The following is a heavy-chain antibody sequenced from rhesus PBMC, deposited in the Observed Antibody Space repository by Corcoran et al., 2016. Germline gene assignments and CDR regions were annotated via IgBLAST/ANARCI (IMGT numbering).Heavy chain of an antibody. CDR2: INSGKGST. D-gene: IGHD6-13*01. J-gene: IGHJ4*01. Sequence: EVQLVESGGGLAKPGGSLRLSCAASGFTFSSYWMNWVRQAPGKGLEWVAAINSGKGSTNYADSVKGRFTISRDNEKNTFSMQMNSLRAEDTAVYYCAKEFSSWHKNYYFDYWGQGVLVTVSS. CDR1: GFTFSSYW. V-gene: IGHV3S25*01. CDR3: AKEFSSWHKNYYFDY.